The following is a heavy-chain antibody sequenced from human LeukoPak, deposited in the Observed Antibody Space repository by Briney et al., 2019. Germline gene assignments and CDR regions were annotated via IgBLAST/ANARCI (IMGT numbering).Heavy chain of an antibody. Sequence: GGSLRLSCAASGFTFSNYAMSGARQAPGKGLEWVSAISGSGGSTYYADSVKGRFTISRDNSKNTLYLKMNSLRAEDTAVYYCTKGTIWLPFDYWGQGTLVTVSS. CDR3: TKGTIWLPFDY. CDR1: GFTFSNYA. D-gene: IGHD5-18*01. CDR2: ISGSGGST. V-gene: IGHV3-23*01. J-gene: IGHJ4*02.